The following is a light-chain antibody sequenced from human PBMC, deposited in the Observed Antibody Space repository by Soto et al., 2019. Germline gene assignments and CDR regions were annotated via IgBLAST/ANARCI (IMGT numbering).Light chain of an antibody. Sequence: DIQMTQSPSFVSASVGDRVTITCRASQGISRWLAWYQQRPGKAPELLIYGASSLQSGVPSRFSGSGSGTDFTLPISSRLPEEFATYYCQQANSFPITFGQGTRLEIK. V-gene: IGKV1-12*01. J-gene: IGKJ5*01. CDR3: QQANSFPIT. CDR1: QGISRW. CDR2: GAS.